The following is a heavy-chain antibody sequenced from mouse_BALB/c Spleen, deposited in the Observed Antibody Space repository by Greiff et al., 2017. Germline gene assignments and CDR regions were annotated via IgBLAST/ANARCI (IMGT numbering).Heavy chain of an antibody. CDR3: ARDCGNAYFDY. J-gene: IGHJ2*01. CDR1: GFTFSSYA. V-gene: IGHV5-9-4*01. Sequence: EVQLVESGGGLVKPGGSLKLSCAASGFTFSSYAMSWVRQSPEKRLEWVAEISSGGSYTYYPDTVTGRFTISRDNAKNTLYLEMSSLRSEDTAMYYCARDCGNAYFDYWGQGTTLTVSS. CDR2: ISSGGSYT. D-gene: IGHD2-1*01.